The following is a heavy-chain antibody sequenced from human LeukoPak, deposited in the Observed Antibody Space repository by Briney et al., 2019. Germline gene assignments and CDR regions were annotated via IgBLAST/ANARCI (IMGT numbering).Heavy chain of an antibody. D-gene: IGHD2-2*01. CDR2: ISASRGIT. V-gene: IGHV3-21*05. CDR1: GFNYSSYT. J-gene: IGHJ4*02. Sequence: GGSLRLSCAASGFNYSSYTMNWVRQAPGMGLEWLSYISASRGITYYADSVRGRFTISRDNAENSLYLQMNSLRVEDTAVYYCARAPTVLVGYCSSSSCQADYWGQGTLVTVSS. CDR3: ARAPTVLVGYCSSSSCQADY.